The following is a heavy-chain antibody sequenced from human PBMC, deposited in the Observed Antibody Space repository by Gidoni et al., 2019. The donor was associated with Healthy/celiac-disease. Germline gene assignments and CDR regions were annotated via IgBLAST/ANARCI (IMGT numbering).Heavy chain of an antibody. CDR2: ISSNGGST. V-gene: IGHV3-64D*08. J-gene: IGHJ6*02. D-gene: IGHD6-6*01. CDR3: VKDWGYSSSPTSGVMDGMDV. CDR1: GFTFSSYA. Sequence: EVQLVESGGGLVQPGGSLRLSCSASGFTFSSYAMPWVRQAPGKGLEYVSAISSNGGSTYYADSVKGRFTISRDNSKNTLYLQMSSLRAEDTAVYYCVKDWGYSSSPTSGVMDGMDVWGQGTTVTVSS.